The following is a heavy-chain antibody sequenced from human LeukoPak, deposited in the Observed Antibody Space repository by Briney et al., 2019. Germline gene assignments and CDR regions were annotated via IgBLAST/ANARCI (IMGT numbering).Heavy chain of an antibody. Sequence: ASVKVSCKASGYTFTDYYIQWMRQAPGQGLEWMGWINANSGGTKYAQQLQGRVAMTRDTSISTAYMELSRLRSDDTAVYYCVRLREGLYHFDYWGQGTLVSVAS. D-gene: IGHD3-16*02. CDR3: VRLREGLYHFDY. J-gene: IGHJ4*02. CDR1: GYTFTDYY. CDR2: INANSGGT. V-gene: IGHV1-2*02.